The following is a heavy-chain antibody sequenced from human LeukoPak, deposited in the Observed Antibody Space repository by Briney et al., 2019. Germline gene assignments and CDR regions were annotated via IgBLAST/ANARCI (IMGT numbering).Heavy chain of an antibody. CDR3: ARDLQPMVQHHPNGDAFDI. J-gene: IGHJ3*02. CDR1: GYTFTSYY. V-gene: IGHV1-46*01. Sequence: GASVKVSCKASGYTFTSYYMHWVRQAPGQGLEWMGIINPSGGSTSYAQKFQGRVTMTRDMSTSTVYMELSSLRSEDTALYYCARDLQPMVQHHPNGDAFDIWGQGTMVTVSS. D-gene: IGHD3-10*01. CDR2: INPSGGST.